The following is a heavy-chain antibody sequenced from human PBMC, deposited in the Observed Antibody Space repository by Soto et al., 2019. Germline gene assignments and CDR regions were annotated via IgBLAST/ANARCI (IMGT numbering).Heavy chain of an antibody. Sequence: SETLSLTCTVTGGSISSGDHFWSWFRQPPGRGLEWIGYIYYSGSTYYTPSLRSRVTISVDTSKNQFSLKLSSVTAADTAVYYCARDGIAAPMDSWGQGTLVTAPQ. V-gene: IGHV4-30-4*01. CDR1: GGSISSGDHF. CDR2: IYYSGST. CDR3: ARDGIAAPMDS. D-gene: IGHD6-13*01. J-gene: IGHJ4*02.